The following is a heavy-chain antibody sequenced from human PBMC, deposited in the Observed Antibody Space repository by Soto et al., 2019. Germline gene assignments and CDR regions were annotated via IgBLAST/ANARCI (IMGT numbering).Heavy chain of an antibody. Sequence: QVQLVQSGAEVKKPGSSVKLSCKASGYNFIAYYMYWVRQAPGQRPEWMGMINPSSGATNYAQKFQGRITVTRDTSTSTVYMELSSLRSEDAAVYYCAKYCGGDCRHFDAWGQGTLVTVSS. CDR3: AKYCGGDCRHFDA. D-gene: IGHD2-21*02. J-gene: IGHJ4*02. V-gene: IGHV1-46*01. CDR1: GYNFIAYY. CDR2: INPSSGAT.